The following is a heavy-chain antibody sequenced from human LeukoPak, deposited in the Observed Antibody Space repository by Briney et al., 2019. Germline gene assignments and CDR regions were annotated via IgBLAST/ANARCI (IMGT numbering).Heavy chain of an antibody. J-gene: IGHJ5*02. D-gene: IGHD2-2*01. Sequence: PGGSLRLSCAASGFTFSSYRMSWVRQAPGKGLEWVANIKQDGSEKYYVDSVKGRFTISRDNANNSLYLQMNSLRAEDTAVYSCARVCSSTSCYFKTRNWFDPWGQGTLVTVSS. CDR3: ARVCSSTSCYFKTRNWFDP. CDR1: GFTFSSYR. V-gene: IGHV3-7*01. CDR2: IKQDGSEK.